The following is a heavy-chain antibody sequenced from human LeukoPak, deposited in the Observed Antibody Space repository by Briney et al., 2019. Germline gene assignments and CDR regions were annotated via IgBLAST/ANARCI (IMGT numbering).Heavy chain of an antibody. CDR2: IRYDGSNK. J-gene: IGHJ4*02. D-gene: IGHD4-17*01. CDR1: GFTFSSYG. CDR3: ARDELLYGDYENYFDY. V-gene: IGHV3-30*02. Sequence: GGSLRLSCAASGFTFSSYGMHWVRQAPGKGLEWVAFIRYDGSNKYYADSVKGRSTISRDNAKNSLYLQMNSLRAEDTAVYYCARDELLYGDYENYFDYWGQGTLVTVSS.